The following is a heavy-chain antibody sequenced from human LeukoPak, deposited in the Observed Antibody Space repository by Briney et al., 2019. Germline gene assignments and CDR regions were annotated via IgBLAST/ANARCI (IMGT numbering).Heavy chain of an antibody. J-gene: IGHJ4*02. D-gene: IGHD3-22*01. CDR3: ARGSTVRYYYDSSGYYRGPVDY. V-gene: IGHV1-18*01. CDR2: ISAYNGNT. CDR1: GYTFTNYG. Sequence: ASVKVSCKASGYTFTNYGISWVRQAPGQGLEWMGWISAYNGNTNYVQKLQGRVTMTTDTSTSTAYMELRSLRSDDTAVYYCARGSTVRYYYDSSGYYRGPVDYWGQGTLVTVSS.